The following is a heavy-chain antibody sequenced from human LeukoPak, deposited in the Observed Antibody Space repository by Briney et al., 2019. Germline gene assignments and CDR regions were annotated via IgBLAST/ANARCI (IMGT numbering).Heavy chain of an antibody. CDR1: DDSITMYY. D-gene: IGHD4-11*01. J-gene: IGHJ6*03. CDR3: ARGRVSSSTWYSTYYYFFYMDF. Sequence: SETLSLTCTVSDDSITMYYWTWIRQPPGKGREWIGYVDHTGSTRFNPSLHGRVSISRDTSKNFFSLRLRSVTAADTAVYFCARGRVSSSTWYSTYYYFFYMDFWGKGTTVTVSS. V-gene: IGHV4-59*01. CDR2: VDHTGST.